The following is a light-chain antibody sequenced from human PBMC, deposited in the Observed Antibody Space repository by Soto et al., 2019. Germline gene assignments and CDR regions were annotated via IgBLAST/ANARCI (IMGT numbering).Light chain of an antibody. Sequence: DIQMTQSPSTLSASVGDRVTITCRASQTISTWLAWYQQKPGKAPKLLISGASSLESGVPSRFSDSGSGTEFTLTISSLQPDDFATYYCQQYNSYSITFGQGTRLEIK. CDR2: GAS. V-gene: IGKV1-5*01. J-gene: IGKJ5*01. CDR1: QTISTW. CDR3: QQYNSYSIT.